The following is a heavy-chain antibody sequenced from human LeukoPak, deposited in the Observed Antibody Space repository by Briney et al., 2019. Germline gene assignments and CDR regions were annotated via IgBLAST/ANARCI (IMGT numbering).Heavy chain of an antibody. CDR1: GGSISSYY. D-gene: IGHD3-22*01. V-gene: IGHV4-59*08. Sequence: PSETLSLTCTVSGGSISSYYWSWIRQPPGKGLEWIGYIYYSGSTNYNPSLKSRVTISVDTSRNQFSLKLSSVTAADTAVYYCARRMYYYDSSGYGGYWLDPWGQGTLVTVSS. CDR3: ARRMYYYDSSGYGGYWLDP. J-gene: IGHJ5*02. CDR2: IYYSGST.